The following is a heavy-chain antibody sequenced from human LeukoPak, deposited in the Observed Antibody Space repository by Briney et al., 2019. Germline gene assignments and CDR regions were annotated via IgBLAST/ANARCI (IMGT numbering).Heavy chain of an antibody. CDR1: GFTFSSYG. CDR3: ARDKAGATTGGIFDY. V-gene: IGHV3-33*05. CDR2: ISYDGSNK. D-gene: IGHD1-26*01. J-gene: IGHJ4*02. Sequence: GRSLRLSCAASGFTFSSYGMHWVRQAPGKGLEWVAVISYDGSNKYYADSVKGRFTISRDNSKNTLYLQMNSLRAEDTAVYYCARDKAGATTGGIFDYWGQGTLVTVSS.